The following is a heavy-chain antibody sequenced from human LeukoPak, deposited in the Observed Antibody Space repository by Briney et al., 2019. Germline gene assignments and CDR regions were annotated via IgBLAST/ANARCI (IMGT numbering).Heavy chain of an antibody. CDR1: DFTFDNYA. Sequence: GGSLRLSCAASDFTFDNYAMHWVRQARGKGLEWVSLISGDGDSTYYADSVKGRFTISRDNSKTSLYLKMNSLTSEDTALSYCAKPKASGIYLRVIFSFHLWGQGTMVTVSS. CDR3: AKPKASGIYLRVIFSFHL. D-gene: IGHD1-26*01. J-gene: IGHJ3*01. V-gene: IGHV3-43*02. CDR2: ISGDGDST.